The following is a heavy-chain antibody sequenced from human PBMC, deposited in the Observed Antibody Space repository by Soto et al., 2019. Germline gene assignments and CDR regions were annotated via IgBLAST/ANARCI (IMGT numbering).Heavy chain of an antibody. CDR1: GFTASSSH. CDR3: ARLDPYGSVRYCFRYNWFDP. J-gene: IGHJ5*02. Sequence: GGSLRLSCTTSGFTASSSHMTWVGQAPGKRLEWVSGIYSGGSSYYAVSVQGRFTISRDNSKNTVYLQMNSLRGEATAMYYCARLDPYGSVRYCFRYNWFDPWGQGTLVTVSS. CDR2: IYSGGSS. V-gene: IGHV3-53*01. D-gene: IGHD3-10*01.